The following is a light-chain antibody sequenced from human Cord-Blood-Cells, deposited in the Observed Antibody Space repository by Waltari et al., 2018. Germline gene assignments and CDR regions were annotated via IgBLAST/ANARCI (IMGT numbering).Light chain of an antibody. CDR1: ALPKQY. CDR3: QSADSSGTWV. V-gene: IGLV3-25*02. Sequence: SYELTQPPSVSVSPGQTARITCSGDALPKQYACWYQQKPGQAPVLVIYKDSERPSGIPERFSGSSSGTTVTLTISGVQAEDEADDYCQSADSSGTWVFGGGTKLTVL. CDR2: KDS. J-gene: IGLJ3*02.